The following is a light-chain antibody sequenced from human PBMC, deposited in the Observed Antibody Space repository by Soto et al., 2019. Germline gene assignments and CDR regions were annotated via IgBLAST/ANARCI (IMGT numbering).Light chain of an antibody. V-gene: IGKV1-5*01. CDR2: DAS. Sequence: DIQMTQSPSTLTVSVGDRVTITCRASQSLNSLLAWYQQKPGRAPKLLIYDASTLESGVPSRFSGSGSGTEFTLTISSLQTDDFATYYCQQYNSYSSWTFGQGTKVDI. CDR1: QSLNSL. CDR3: QQYNSYSSWT. J-gene: IGKJ1*01.